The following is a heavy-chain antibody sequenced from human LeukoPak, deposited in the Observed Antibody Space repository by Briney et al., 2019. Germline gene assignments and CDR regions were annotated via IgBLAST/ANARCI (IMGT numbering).Heavy chain of an antibody. CDR1: GYTFTSYG. Sequence: GASVKVSCKASGYTFTSYGISWVRQAPGQGLEWIGWISAYNGNTNYAQKFHGRVTMTTDTSTSTAYMELRSLRSDATAVYYCARDEXXXPRTXFDYWGXGTLVTVS. CDR2: ISAYNGNT. CDR3: ARDEXXXPRTXFDY. V-gene: IGHV1-18*01. J-gene: IGHJ4*01.